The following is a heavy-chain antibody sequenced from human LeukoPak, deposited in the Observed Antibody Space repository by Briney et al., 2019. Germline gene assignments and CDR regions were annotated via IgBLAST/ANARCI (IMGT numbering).Heavy chain of an antibody. CDR3: TKRVKYGGAWDHFAD. Sequence: GGSLRLSCAASGFTFDNYRMSWVRQAPGEGLELVSTVNADGGNTYYADSVKGRFTISRDNSKSTPILQMNSLRVEDTALYYCTKRVKYGGAWDHFADWGQGTLVTVSS. V-gene: IGHV3-23*01. D-gene: IGHD1-26*01. CDR2: VNADGGNT. CDR1: GFTFDNYR. J-gene: IGHJ4*02.